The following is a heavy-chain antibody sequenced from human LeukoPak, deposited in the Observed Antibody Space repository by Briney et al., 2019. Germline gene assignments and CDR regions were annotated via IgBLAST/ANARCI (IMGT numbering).Heavy chain of an antibody. D-gene: IGHD3-3*01. CDR1: GFTFSRDG. V-gene: IGHV3-30*02. CDR2: IRYDGNNK. J-gene: IGHJ5*02. Sequence: GGSLRLSCAASGFTFSRDGMHWVRQAPGKGLEWVAFIRYDGNNKYYADSVKGRLTISRDNSKNTLYLQMNRLRNEDTAVYYCAKATDWGGYHATRWFDPWGQGTLVTVSS. CDR3: AKATDWGGYHATRWFDP.